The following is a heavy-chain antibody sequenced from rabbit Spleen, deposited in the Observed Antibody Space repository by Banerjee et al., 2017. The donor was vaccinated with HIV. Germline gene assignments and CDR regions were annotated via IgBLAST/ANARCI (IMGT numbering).Heavy chain of an antibody. V-gene: IGHV1S40*01. J-gene: IGHJ6*01. CDR3: ARDTATSFSTYGMDL. CDR1: GFSFSNSYY. Sequence: QQLEESGGGLVKPGASLTLTCTASGFSFSNSYYMCWVRQAPGKGLEWIACIDAGSSGFTYFATWAKGRFTISKASSTAVTLQMTRLTAADTATYFCARDTATSFSTYGMDLWARAPSSPS. CDR2: IDAGSSGFT. D-gene: IGHD1-1*01.